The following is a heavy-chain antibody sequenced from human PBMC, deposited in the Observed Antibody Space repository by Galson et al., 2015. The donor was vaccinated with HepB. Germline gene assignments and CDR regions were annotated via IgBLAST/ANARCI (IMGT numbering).Heavy chain of an antibody. CDR1: GYTXTDYY. Sequence: SVKXSCKXXGYTXTDYYIHWVRQAPXXGLEWMGWIXPDXRGTNSAQKFRGXVTMXRXTSIXIXYMEVSRLRYGDTAVYYCARARSVGDYAGPLDIWGQGTVVTVSS. J-gene: IGHJ3*02. D-gene: IGHD4-17*01. V-gene: IGHV1-2*02. CDR3: ARARSVGDYAGPLDI. CDR2: IXPDXRGT.